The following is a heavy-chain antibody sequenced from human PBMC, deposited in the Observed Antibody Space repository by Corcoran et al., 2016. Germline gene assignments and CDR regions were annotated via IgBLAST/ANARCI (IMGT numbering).Heavy chain of an antibody. V-gene: IGHV4-39*07. CDR3: AIEVVPAAIQPYFDY. CDR2: IYYSGST. J-gene: IGHJ4*02. Sequence: QLQLQESGPGLVKPSETLSLTCTVSGGSISSSSYYWGWIRQPPGKGLEWIGSIYYSGSTYYNPSLKSRVTISVDTSKNQFSLKLSSVTAADTAVYYCAIEVVPAAIQPYFDYWGQGTLVTVSS. CDR1: GGSISSSSYY. D-gene: IGHD2-2*01.